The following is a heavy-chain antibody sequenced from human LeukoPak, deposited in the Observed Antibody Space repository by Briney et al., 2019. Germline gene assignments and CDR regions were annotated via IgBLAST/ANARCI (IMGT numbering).Heavy chain of an antibody. J-gene: IGHJ4*02. Sequence: ASLKVSCKASGYTFTSYYMHWVRQAPGQGLDWMGIINPSGGSTSYAQKFQGRVTMTRDTSTSTVYMELSSLRSEDTAVYYCARNPMTMVVSPFDYWGQGTLITVSS. CDR3: ARNPMTMVVSPFDY. D-gene: IGHD4-23*01. CDR2: INPSGGST. CDR1: GYTFTSYY. V-gene: IGHV1-46*01.